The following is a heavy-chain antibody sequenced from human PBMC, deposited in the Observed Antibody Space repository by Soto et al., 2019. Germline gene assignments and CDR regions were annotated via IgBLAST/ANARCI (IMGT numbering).Heavy chain of an antibody. CDR2: INPNGGRT. J-gene: IGHJ4*02. Sequence: QVPLVQPGAEVKKPGASVKFSCTASGYIFTNFYIHWVRQAPGPGLEWIGIINPNGGRTNYAQNFQGRVTMTRDTSTSTVYMDLSSLRSEDTGVYYCTRGLASGDYWGQGTLITVSS. V-gene: IGHV1-46*03. D-gene: IGHD5-12*01. CDR3: TRGLASGDY. CDR1: GYIFTNFY.